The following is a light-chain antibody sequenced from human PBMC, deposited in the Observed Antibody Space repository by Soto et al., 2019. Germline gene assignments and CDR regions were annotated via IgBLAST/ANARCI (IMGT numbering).Light chain of an antibody. CDR2: ENN. Sequence: QSVLTQPPSVSAARGQKVTISCSGSSSNIGNNYVSWYQQLPGTAPKLLIYENNKRPSGIPDRFSGSKSGTSATLGITGLQTGDEADYYCGTWDSSLSARVFGGGTKLTVL. V-gene: IGLV1-51*02. CDR3: GTWDSSLSARV. CDR1: SSNIGNNY. J-gene: IGLJ3*02.